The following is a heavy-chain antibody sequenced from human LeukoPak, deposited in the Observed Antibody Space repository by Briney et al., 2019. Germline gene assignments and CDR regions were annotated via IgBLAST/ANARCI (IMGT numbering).Heavy chain of an antibody. CDR2: INHSGST. Sequence: SETLSLTCAVYGGSFSGYYWSWIRQPPGKGLEWIGEINHSGSTNYNPSLKSRVTISVETSKNQFSLKLSSVTAADTAVYYCARVRLGYCSSTSCYYLSGSYYYYYYMDVWGKGTTVTVSS. D-gene: IGHD2-2*01. CDR1: GGSFSGYY. V-gene: IGHV4-34*01. CDR3: ARVRLGYCSSTSCYYLSGSYYYYYYMDV. J-gene: IGHJ6*03.